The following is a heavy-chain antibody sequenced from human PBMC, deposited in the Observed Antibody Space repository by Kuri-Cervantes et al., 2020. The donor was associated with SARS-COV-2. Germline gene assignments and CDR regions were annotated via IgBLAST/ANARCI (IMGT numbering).Heavy chain of an antibody. V-gene: IGHV3-48*03. Sequence: GSLKISCAASGFTFSSYEMNWVRQAPGKGLEWVSYISSSGSTIYYADSVKGRFTISRDNAKNSLYLQMNSLRAEDTAVYYCARRLEYDFWSGPLDAFDIWGQGTMVTVSS. CDR2: ISSSGSTI. CDR3: ARRLEYDFWSGPLDAFDI. D-gene: IGHD3-3*01. J-gene: IGHJ3*02. CDR1: GFTFSSYE.